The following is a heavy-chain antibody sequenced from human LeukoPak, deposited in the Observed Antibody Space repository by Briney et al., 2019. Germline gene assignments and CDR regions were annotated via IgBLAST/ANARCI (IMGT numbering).Heavy chain of an antibody. CDR2: ISGSGGGT. J-gene: IGHJ4*02. V-gene: IGHV3-23*01. Sequence: GGSLRLSCAASGFTFSSYAMSWVRQAPGKGLEWVSAISGSGGGTYYADSVKGRFTISRDNSKNTLYLQMNSLRAEDTAVYYCAKDRSIVVVPAAIPKGDFDYWGQGTLVTVSS. D-gene: IGHD2-2*02. CDR3: AKDRSIVVVPAAIPKGDFDY. CDR1: GFTFSSYA.